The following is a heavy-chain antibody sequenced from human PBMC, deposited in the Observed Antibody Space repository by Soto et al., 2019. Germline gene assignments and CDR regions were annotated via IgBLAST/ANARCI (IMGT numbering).Heavy chain of an antibody. D-gene: IGHD2-15*01. CDR3: ARGKYCSGGSCYLVYYFDY. CDR2: INHSGST. Sequence: SETLSLTCAVYGGSFSGYYWSWIRQPPGKGLEWIGEINHSGSTNYNPSLKSRVTISVDTSKNQFSLKLSSVTAADTAVYYCARGKYCSGGSCYLVYYFDYWGQGTLVTVSS. CDR1: GGSFSGYY. V-gene: IGHV4-34*01. J-gene: IGHJ4*02.